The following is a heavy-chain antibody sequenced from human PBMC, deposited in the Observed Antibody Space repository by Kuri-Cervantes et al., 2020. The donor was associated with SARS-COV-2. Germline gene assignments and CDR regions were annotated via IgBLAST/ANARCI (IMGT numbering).Heavy chain of an antibody. CDR1: GYTFTSYY. J-gene: IGHJ6*02. D-gene: IGHD3-9*01. CDR3: ARVGGNILTGYYGFYYYYGMDV. Sequence: ASVKVSCKASGYTFTSYYMHWVRQAPGQGLEWMGWINAGNGNTKYSQKFQGRVTITRDTSASTAYMELSSLRSEDTAVYYCARVGGNILTGYYGFYYYYGMDVWGQGTTVTVSS. V-gene: IGHV1-3*01. CDR2: INAGNGNT.